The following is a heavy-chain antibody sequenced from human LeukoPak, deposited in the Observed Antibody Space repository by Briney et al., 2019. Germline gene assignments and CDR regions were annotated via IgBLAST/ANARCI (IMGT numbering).Heavy chain of an antibody. V-gene: IGHV3-11*04. CDR2: ISSSGSTI. Sequence: AGGSLRLSCAASGFTFSDYYMSWIRQAPGKGLEWVSYISSSGSTIYYADSVKGRFTISRDNAKNSLYLQMNSLRAEDTAVYYCTRVFVGDEYSSSGYWGQGTLVTVSS. J-gene: IGHJ4*02. CDR1: GFTFSDYY. CDR3: TRVFVGDEYSSSGY. D-gene: IGHD6-13*01.